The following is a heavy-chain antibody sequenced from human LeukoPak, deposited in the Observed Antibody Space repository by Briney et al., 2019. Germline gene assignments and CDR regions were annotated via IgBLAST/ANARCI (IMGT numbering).Heavy chain of an antibody. D-gene: IGHD6-13*01. Sequence: PGRSLRLSCTTSGFAFRDYAMTWVRQAPGKGLEWVANIKQDGSEKYYVDSVKGRFTISRDNAKNSLYLQMNSLRAEDTAVYYCARTYSSSWYAYPYARNDAFDIWGQGTMVTVSS. CDR3: ARTYSSSWYAYPYARNDAFDI. CDR2: IKQDGSEK. J-gene: IGHJ3*02. CDR1: GFAFRDYA. V-gene: IGHV3-7*01.